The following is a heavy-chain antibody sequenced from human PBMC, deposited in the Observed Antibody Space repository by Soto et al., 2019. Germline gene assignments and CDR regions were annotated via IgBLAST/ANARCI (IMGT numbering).Heavy chain of an antibody. CDR1: GFTFSSYW. D-gene: IGHD3-9*01. J-gene: IGHJ6*02. CDR3: ARLDIPLSDWSRRGLDV. CDR2: IKQDGSDI. V-gene: IGHV3-7*01. Sequence: EVQLVESGGGLVQPGGSVRLSCAASGFTFSSYWMSWVRQAPGKGLEWLANIKQDGSDIYSVDSVKGRFTISRDNARNTLYVQMNILRPEDTAVYYCARLDIPLSDWSRRGLDVWGQGTTVTVSS.